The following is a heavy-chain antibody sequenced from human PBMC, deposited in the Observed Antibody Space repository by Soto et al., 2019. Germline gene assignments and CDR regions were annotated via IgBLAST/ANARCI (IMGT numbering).Heavy chain of an antibody. D-gene: IGHD4-17*01. CDR1: GGSLSSSNW. Sequence: PSETLSLTCAVSGGSLSSSNWWSWVRQPPGGTLVGLGGFFYSSSSKYNPSLNSRVPISAAQCKNHPSLRLTAVSAADTAVYDGVHHSGDTYYHDVWGQG. CDR3: VHHSGDTYYHDV. J-gene: IGHJ4*02. CDR2: FFYSSSS. V-gene: IGHV4-4*02.